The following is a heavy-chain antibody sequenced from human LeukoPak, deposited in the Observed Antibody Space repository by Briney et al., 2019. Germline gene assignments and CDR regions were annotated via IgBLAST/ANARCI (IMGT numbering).Heavy chain of an antibody. CDR2: INTNTGNP. Sequence: ASVKVSCKASGYTFTSYAMNWVRQAPGQGLEWMGWINTNTGNPTYAQGFTGRFVFSLDTSVSTAYLQISSLKAEDTAVYYCARDFDRMSYYDGVRLDYWGQGTLVTVSS. CDR3: ARDFDRMSYYDGVRLDY. CDR1: GYTFTSYA. V-gene: IGHV7-4-1*02. D-gene: IGHD3-22*01. J-gene: IGHJ4*02.